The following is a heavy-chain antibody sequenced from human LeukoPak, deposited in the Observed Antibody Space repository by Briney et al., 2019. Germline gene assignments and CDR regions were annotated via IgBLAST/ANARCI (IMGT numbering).Heavy chain of an antibody. D-gene: IGHD3-3*01. V-gene: IGHV3-48*03. CDR3: ARGEGDFWSDYRGPPNWFDP. CDR2: ISSSGSTI. CDR1: GFTFSSYE. J-gene: IGHJ5*02. Sequence: GGSLRLSCAASGFTFSSYEMNCVRQTPGKGLEWVSYISSSGSTIYYADSVKGRFTISRDNAKNSLYLQMNSLRAEDTAVYYCARGEGDFWSDYRGPPNWFDPWGQGTLVTVSS.